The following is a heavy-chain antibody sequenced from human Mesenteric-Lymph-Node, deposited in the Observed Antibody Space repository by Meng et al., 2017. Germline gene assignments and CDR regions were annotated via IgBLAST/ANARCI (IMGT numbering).Heavy chain of an antibody. Sequence: SVKVSCKASGGTFSSYAISWVRQAPGQGLEWMGGIIPIFGTANYAQKFQGRVTITADESTRTAYMELSSLRSEDTAVYYCARPGVAHSSSWYYGMDVWGQGTTVTVSS. J-gene: IGHJ6*02. CDR2: IIPIFGTA. D-gene: IGHD6-13*01. CDR1: GGTFSSYA. CDR3: ARPGVAHSSSWYYGMDV. V-gene: IGHV1-69*13.